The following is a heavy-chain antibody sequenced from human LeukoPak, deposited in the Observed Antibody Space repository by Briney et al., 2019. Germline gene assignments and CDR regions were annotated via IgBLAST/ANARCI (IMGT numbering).Heavy chain of an antibody. V-gene: IGHV4-39*01. CDR1: GGSISSSSYY. CDR3: ARRDCISTTCYAGSYYFDY. CDR2: IYYSGSS. J-gene: IGHJ4*02. D-gene: IGHD2-2*01. Sequence: SETLSFTCSVFGGSISSSSYYWGWIRQPPGKGLEWIGSIYYSGSSYYNPSLKSRVTISVDTSKNQFSLKLTSVTAADTAVYYCARRDCISTTCYAGSYYFDYWGQGTLVTVSS.